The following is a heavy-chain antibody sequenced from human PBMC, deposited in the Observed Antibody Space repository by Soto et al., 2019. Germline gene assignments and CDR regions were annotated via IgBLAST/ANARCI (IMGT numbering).Heavy chain of an antibody. Sequence: GGSLRLSCAASGFSFRNYAMTWVRQAPGTGLEWVSRISGSGESTNYADSVKGRFTFSRDNSKNTLYLQMNSLRAEDTAVYYCARELLCSGGSCYEGYYYYYYMDVWGKGTTVTVSS. CDR1: GFSFRNYA. D-gene: IGHD2-15*01. V-gene: IGHV3-23*01. CDR3: ARELLCSGGSCYEGYYYYYYMDV. J-gene: IGHJ6*03. CDR2: ISGSGEST.